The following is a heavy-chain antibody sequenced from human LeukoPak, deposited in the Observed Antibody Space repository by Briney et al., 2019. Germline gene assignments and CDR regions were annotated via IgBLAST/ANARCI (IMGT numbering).Heavy chain of an antibody. CDR2: VSTYNGNT. J-gene: IGHJ4*02. V-gene: IGHV1-18*01. Sequence: ASVTVSYKASGYTFTSYGISWVRQAPGQGLEWMGWVSTYNGNTKCAQNLQGRVTTTTDTSTSTAYMELRSLRSDDTAMYYCARQSTGSYYSPIDYWGQGTLVTVSS. CDR1: GYTFTSYG. CDR3: ARQSTGSYYSPIDY. D-gene: IGHD1-26*01.